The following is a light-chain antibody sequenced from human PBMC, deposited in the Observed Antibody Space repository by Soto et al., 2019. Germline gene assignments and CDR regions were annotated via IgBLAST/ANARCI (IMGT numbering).Light chain of an antibody. CDR1: SSDVGGYNY. J-gene: IGLJ2*01. Sequence: QPASVSGSPGQSITISCTGTSSDVGGYNYVSWYQQHPGKAPKLMIYDVSNRPSGVSNRFSGSKSGNTASLTISGLQAEDEADYYCSSYTSSSTLGGVFGGGTKLTVL. CDR3: SSYTSSSTLGGV. CDR2: DVS. V-gene: IGLV2-14*01.